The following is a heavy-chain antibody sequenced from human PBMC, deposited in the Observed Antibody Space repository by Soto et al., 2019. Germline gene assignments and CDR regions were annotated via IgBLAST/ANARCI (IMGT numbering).Heavy chain of an antibody. V-gene: IGHV1-18*01. CDR2: ISAANDNT. CDR1: GYTFTSYG. CDR3: VRAGLRYFDWASSDF. J-gene: IGHJ4*02. Sequence: QVQLVQSGGEVKKPGASVIVSCKASGYTFTSYGFSWVRQAPGQGLEWMGWISAANDNTEYAQKLQGRVTLTTDTSTSTAYMELRSLRSDDTAVYYCVRAGLRYFDWASSDFWGQGTLVTVSS. D-gene: IGHD3-9*01.